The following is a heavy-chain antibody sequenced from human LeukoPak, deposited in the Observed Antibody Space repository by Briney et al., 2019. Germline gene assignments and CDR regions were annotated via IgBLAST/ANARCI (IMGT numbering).Heavy chain of an antibody. CDR1: GGSISSSNYY. CDR3: ARHVGRKWQVSQFDY. Sequence: SETLSLTCTVSGGSISSSNYYWGWIRQPPGKGLEWIGSIYYSGSTYYNPSLKSRVTISVDTSKTQFSLKLSSVTAADAAVYYCARHVGRKWQVSQFDYWGQGTLVTVSS. J-gene: IGHJ4*02. V-gene: IGHV4-39*01. CDR2: IYYSGST. D-gene: IGHD6-19*01.